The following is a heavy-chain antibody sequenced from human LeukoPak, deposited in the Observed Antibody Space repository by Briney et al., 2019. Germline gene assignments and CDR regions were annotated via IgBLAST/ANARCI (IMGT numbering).Heavy chain of an antibody. V-gene: IGHV1-46*01. CDR1: GYTFINYY. Sequence: ASVKVSCKASGYTFINYYMHWVRQAPGQGLEWMGIINPSGGTTSYAQNFQGRVTMTRDTSTSTVYMELSSLRSEDTAVYYCAREIGPRQLHLWGSAFDYWSQGTLVTVSS. CDR2: INPSGGTT. J-gene: IGHJ4*02. D-gene: IGHD5-18*01. CDR3: AREIGPRQLHLWGSAFDY.